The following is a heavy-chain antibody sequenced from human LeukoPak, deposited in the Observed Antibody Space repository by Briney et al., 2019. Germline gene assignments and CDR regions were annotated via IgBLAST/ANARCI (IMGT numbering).Heavy chain of an antibody. CDR2: INTKGET. J-gene: IGHJ6*03. CDR3: ARLPYDFWAMDV. Sequence: SETLSLTCAVSGVSMSAFQWSWVRQSPEKGLEWIGCINTKGETNYNPSLKSRVTMSVDTSKNQFSLKLSSVTAADTAVYSCARLPYDFWAMDVWGKGTTVTVSS. CDR1: GVSMSAFQ. V-gene: IGHV4-4*09. D-gene: IGHD3-3*01.